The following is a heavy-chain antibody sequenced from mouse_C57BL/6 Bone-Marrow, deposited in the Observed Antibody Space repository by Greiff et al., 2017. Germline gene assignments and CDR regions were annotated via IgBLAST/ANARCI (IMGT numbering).Heavy chain of an antibody. D-gene: IGHD2-2*01. J-gene: IGHJ2*01. CDR2: FYPGSGSI. CDR1: GYIFTEYT. V-gene: IGHV1-62-2*01. Sequence: QVQLQQSGAELVKPGASVKLSCKASGYIFTEYTIHWVKQRSGQGLEWIGWFYPGSGSIKYNERFKDKATLTADKSSNTDYMELSRLTSEDSAVYFCAGHERCNGYEEYFDYWGQGPTLTVSS. CDR3: AGHERCNGYEEYFDY.